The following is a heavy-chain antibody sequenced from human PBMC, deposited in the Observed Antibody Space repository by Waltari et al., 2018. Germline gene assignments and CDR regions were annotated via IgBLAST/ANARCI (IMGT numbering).Heavy chain of an antibody. CDR2: INHSGST. CDR1: GGSFSGYY. V-gene: IGHV4-34*01. CDR3: ARGRRAAAGNLGY. J-gene: IGHJ4*02. D-gene: IGHD6-13*01. Sequence: QVQLQQWGAGLLKPSETLSLTCAVYGGSFSGYYWSWIRQPPGKGLEWIGEINHSGSTNYNPSLKSRVTISVDTSKNQFSLKLSSVTAADTAVYYCARGRRAAAGNLGYWGQGTLVTVSS.